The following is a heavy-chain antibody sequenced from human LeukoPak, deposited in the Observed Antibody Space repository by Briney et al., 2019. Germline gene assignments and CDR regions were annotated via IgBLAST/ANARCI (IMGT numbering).Heavy chain of an antibody. J-gene: IGHJ6*02. V-gene: IGHV1-69*05. CDR2: IIPIFGTA. CDR3: ARDRGITIFGVYYGMDV. Sequence: ASVKVSCKASGGTFSSYAISWVRQAPEQGLKWMGGIIPIFGTANYAQKFQGRVTMTRDTSTSTVYMELSSLRSEDTAVYYCARDRGITIFGVYYGMDVWGQGTPVTVSS. CDR1: GGTFSSYA. D-gene: IGHD3-3*01.